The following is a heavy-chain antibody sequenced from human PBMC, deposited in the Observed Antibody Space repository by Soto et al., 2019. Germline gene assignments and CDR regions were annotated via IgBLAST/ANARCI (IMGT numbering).Heavy chain of an antibody. CDR3: ARGPTYDFWSGYRALFDY. CDR2: ISYDGSNK. J-gene: IGHJ4*02. CDR1: GFTFSSYA. D-gene: IGHD3-3*01. Sequence: QVQLVESGRGVVQPGRSLRLSCAASGFTFSSYAMHWVRQAPGKGLEWVAVISYDGSNKYYADSVKGRFTISRDNSKNTLYLQMNSLRAEDTAVYYCARGPTYDFWSGYRALFDYWGQGTLVTVSS. V-gene: IGHV3-30-3*01.